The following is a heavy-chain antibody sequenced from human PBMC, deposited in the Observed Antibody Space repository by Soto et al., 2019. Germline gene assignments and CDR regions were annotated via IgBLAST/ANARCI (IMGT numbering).Heavy chain of an antibody. Sequence: VASVKVSCKASGYTFTSYGISWLRQAPGQGLEWMGWISAYNGNTNYAQKLQGRVTMTTDTSTSTAYMELRSLRSDDTAVYYCARDPLRGYDFWSGPQGWFDPWGQGTLVTVSS. CDR3: ARDPLRGYDFWSGPQGWFDP. CDR1: GYTFTSYG. D-gene: IGHD3-3*01. V-gene: IGHV1-18*01. CDR2: ISAYNGNT. J-gene: IGHJ5*02.